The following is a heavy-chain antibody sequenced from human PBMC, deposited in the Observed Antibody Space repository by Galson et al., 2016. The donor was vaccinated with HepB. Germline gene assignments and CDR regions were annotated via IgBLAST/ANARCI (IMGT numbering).Heavy chain of an antibody. V-gene: IGHV4-59*01. CDR1: GDSISDYY. J-gene: IGHJ5*02. Sequence: SETLSLTCTVSGDSISDYYWSWIRQPPGKGLEWIGYVYYSGRTKNNPSLKSRVAISVDTSKNQFSLKLTSVTAADTAVYYCARVIGVAVTGAGYWFDPWGQGTLVTVSS. CDR2: VYYSGRT. D-gene: IGHD6-19*01. CDR3: ARVIGVAVTGAGYWFDP.